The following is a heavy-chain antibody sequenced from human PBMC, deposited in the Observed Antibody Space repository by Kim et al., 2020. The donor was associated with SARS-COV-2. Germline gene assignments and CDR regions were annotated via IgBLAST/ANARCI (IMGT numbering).Heavy chain of an antibody. Sequence: ASVKVSCKASGYTFTNYYIHWVRQAPGQGLEWLGIINPYIGTTTYAQKFQGRVTLTRDTATSTVHMDLSSLRFDDTAVYYCARGLDCTSSSCSSWFDPWGQGTLVTVSS. D-gene: IGHD2-2*01. CDR2: INPYIGTT. CDR3: ARGLDCTSSSCSSWFDP. CDR1: GYTFTNYY. V-gene: IGHV1-46*01. J-gene: IGHJ5*02.